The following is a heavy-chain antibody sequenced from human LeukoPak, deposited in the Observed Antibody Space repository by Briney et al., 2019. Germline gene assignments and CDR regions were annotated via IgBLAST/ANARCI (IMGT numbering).Heavy chain of an antibody. CDR3: AKSDSDGYSYGYDY. CDR2: ISWNSGTI. Sequence: GGWVQPGRSLRLSCAASGFTFDGYGMHWVRQAPGKGLEWVSGISWNSGTIGYADSVKGRFTISRDNAKNSLYLQMNSLRAEDTASYYCAKSDSDGYSYGYDYWGQGTLVTVSS. V-gene: IGHV3-9*01. CDR1: GFTFDGYG. D-gene: IGHD5-18*01. J-gene: IGHJ4*02.